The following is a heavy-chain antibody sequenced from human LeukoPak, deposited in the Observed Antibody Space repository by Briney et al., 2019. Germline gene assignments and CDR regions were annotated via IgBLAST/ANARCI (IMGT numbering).Heavy chain of an antibody. CDR1: GGSISSGDYY. CDR3: ARDGYYYDSSDYASGDY. Sequence: SETLSLTCTVSGGSISSGDYYWSWIRQPPGKGLEWIGYIYYSGSTYYNPSLKSRVTISVDTSKNQFSLKLSSVTAADTAVYYCARDGYYYDSSDYASGDYWGQGTLVTVSS. V-gene: IGHV4-30-4*01. J-gene: IGHJ4*02. CDR2: IYYSGST. D-gene: IGHD3-22*01.